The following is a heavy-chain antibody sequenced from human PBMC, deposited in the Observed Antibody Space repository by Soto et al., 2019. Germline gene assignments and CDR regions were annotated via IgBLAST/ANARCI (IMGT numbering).Heavy chain of an antibody. CDR2: IIPIFGTA. V-gene: IGHV1-69*06. CDR3: ASRSPYCSGGSCYFDY. D-gene: IGHD2-15*01. CDR1: GGTFSSNA. J-gene: IGHJ4*02. Sequence: QVQLVQSGAEVKKPGSSVKVSCKASGGTFSSNAISWVRQAPGQGLEWMGGIIPIFGTANYAQKFQDRVTITAEKSTSTGYIELRSLRSEDTAVYYCASRSPYCSGGSCYFDYWGQGTLVTVSS.